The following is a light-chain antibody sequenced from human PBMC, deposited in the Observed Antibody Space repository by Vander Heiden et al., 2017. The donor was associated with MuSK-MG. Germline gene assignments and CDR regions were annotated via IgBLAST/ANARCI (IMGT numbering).Light chain of an antibody. J-gene: IGKJ2*01. CDR1: QSVSSN. Sequence: ENVMTHSPARLSAPPGERATLSCRASQSVSSNLAWYQQKPGQSPRLLIYAASTRATGIPARFSGSGSGTEFTLTISSLQSEDFAVYYCQQYNDWSYTFGQGTKLEIK. CDR3: QQYNDWSYT. V-gene: IGKV3-15*01. CDR2: AAS.